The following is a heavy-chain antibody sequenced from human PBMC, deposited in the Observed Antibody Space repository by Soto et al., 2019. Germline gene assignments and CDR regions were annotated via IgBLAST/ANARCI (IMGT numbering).Heavy chain of an antibody. D-gene: IGHD3-10*01. CDR1: GYTFTAYY. Sequence: QVQLVQSGAEVKEPGDSVRVSCEASGYTFTAYYIHWVRQAPGQGLEWMGWINPKFGDTTYAQDFQARLTLPREMSISTVYMALSTLTSDDTAIYYCARNMDYYYGPGSGNGHGVWGQGTTVNVFS. J-gene: IGHJ6*02. V-gene: IGHV1-2*02. CDR2: INPKFGDT. CDR3: ARNMDYYYGPGSGNGHGV.